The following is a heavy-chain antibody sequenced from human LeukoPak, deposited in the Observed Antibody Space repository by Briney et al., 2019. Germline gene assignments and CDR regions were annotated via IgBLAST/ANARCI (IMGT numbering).Heavy chain of an antibody. CDR1: GFTFSSYS. D-gene: IGHD5-24*01. J-gene: IGHJ4*02. V-gene: IGHV3-7*01. CDR2: IKQDGSET. CDR3: ANGDGFDY. Sequence: GGSLRLSCAASGFTFSSYSMNWVRQAPGKGLEWVANIKQDGSETYYADSVKGRFTIFRDNAKNSLYLQMDSLRVDDTAVYYCANGDGFDYWGQGTLVIVSS.